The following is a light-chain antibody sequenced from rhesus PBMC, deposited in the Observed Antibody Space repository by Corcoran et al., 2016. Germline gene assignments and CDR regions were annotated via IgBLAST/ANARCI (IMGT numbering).Light chain of an antibody. CDR2: KAP. CDR1: QGVSSW. Sequence: DIQMTQSPSSLSASVGDTVTITCRASQGVSSWLAWYPPKPGKAPKLLIYKAPSLQSGVPSRFSGRGTGTDFTLTISSLQSEDFATYYCQQYSSRPLTFGGGTKVELK. CDR3: QQYSSRPLT. V-gene: IGKV1-22*01. J-gene: IGKJ4*01.